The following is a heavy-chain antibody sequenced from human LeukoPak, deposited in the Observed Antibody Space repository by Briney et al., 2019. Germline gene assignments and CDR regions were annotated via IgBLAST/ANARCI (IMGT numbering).Heavy chain of an antibody. V-gene: IGHV3-23*01. D-gene: IGHD4-23*01. CDR1: GFTFSSYG. CDR3: AKGGTTVVTLTLDY. Sequence: GGSLRLSCAASGFTFSSYGMSWVRQAPGKGLEWVSAISGSGGSTYYADSVKGRFTISRDNSKNTLYLQMNSLRAEDTAVYYCAKGGTTVVTLTLDYWGQGTLVTVSS. CDR2: ISGSGGST. J-gene: IGHJ4*02.